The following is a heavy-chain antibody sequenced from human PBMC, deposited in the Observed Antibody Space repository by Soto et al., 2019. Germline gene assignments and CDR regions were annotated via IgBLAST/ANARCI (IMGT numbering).Heavy chain of an antibody. Sequence: PSETLSLTCTVSGGSFKSGSYSWSWIRQPPGKGLEWIGYVYHTGRTSYNPSLKSRVSISMDTPKNQFSLNLDSVTAADTAVYFCARDFAYFDSWGQGTLVTVPQ. D-gene: IGHD3-3*01. CDR1: GGSFKSGSYS. CDR3: ARDFAYFDS. CDR2: VYHTGRT. J-gene: IGHJ4*02. V-gene: IGHV4-61*01.